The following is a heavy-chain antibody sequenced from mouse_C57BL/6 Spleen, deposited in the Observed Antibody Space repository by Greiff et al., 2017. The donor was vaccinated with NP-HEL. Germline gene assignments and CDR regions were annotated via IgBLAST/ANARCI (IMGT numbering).Heavy chain of an antibody. D-gene: IGHD1-1*01. Sequence: QVQLKESGPELVKPGASVKISCKASGYAFSSSWMNWVKQRPGKGLEWIGRIYPGDGDTNYNGKFKGKATLTADKSSSTAYMQLSSLTSEDSAVYFCARSDYYGPVDYWGQGTTLTVSS. V-gene: IGHV1-82*01. J-gene: IGHJ2*01. CDR1: GYAFSSSW. CDR3: ARSDYYGPVDY. CDR2: IYPGDGDT.